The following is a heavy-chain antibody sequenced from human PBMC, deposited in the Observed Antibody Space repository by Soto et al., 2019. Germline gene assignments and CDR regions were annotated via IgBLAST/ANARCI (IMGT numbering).Heavy chain of an antibody. CDR2: ISYDGSNK. D-gene: IGHD2-2*01. V-gene: IGHV3-30*18. CDR1: GFTFSSYG. Sequence: PGGSPRLSCAASGFTFSSYGMHWVRQAPGKGLEWVAVISYDGSNKYYADSVKGRFTISRDNSKSTLYLQMNSLRAEDTAVYYCAKDLSPSYCISTSCYLRAPSYYYYGMDVWGQGTTVTVSS. CDR3: AKDLSPSYCISTSCYLRAPSYYYYGMDV. J-gene: IGHJ6*02.